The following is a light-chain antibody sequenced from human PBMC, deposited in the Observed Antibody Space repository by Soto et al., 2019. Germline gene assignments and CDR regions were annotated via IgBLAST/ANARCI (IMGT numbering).Light chain of an antibody. Sequence: VVTRSPGTLSMSTLERDTLSCRASQSVSSNLAWYQQKPGQAPRLLIYGASTRDTGIPARFSGSGSGTEFTLTISSLQSEDFAVYYCQQYNNWPLTFGGGTKVDI. CDR2: GAS. CDR1: QSVSSN. V-gene: IGKV3-15*01. CDR3: QQYNNWPLT. J-gene: IGKJ4*01.